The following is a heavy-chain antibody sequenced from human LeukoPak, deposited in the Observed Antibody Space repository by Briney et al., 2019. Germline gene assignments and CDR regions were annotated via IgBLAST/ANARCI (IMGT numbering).Heavy chain of an antibody. V-gene: IGHV4-61*01. CDR2: IYYSGST. D-gene: IGHD3-22*01. CDR3: ARDHGGYYDSSGYS. J-gene: IGHJ5*02. Sequence: SETLSLTCTVSGGSISSSSYYWSWIRQPPGKGLEWIGYIYYSGSTNYNPSLKSRVTISVDTSKNQFSLKLSSVTAADTAVYYCARDHGGYYDSSGYSWGQGTLVTVSS. CDR1: GGSISSSSYY.